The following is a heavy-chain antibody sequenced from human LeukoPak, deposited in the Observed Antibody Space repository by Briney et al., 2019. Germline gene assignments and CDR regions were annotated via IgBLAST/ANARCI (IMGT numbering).Heavy chain of an antibody. Sequence: SETLSLTCTVCGGSISSSSYYWGWIRQPPGKGLEWIGYIYYSGSTKYTPSLKSRVTISVDTSKNKFSLKLSSVPAADTAVYYCAEGSMSGNSPAWRYRGQGTLVTVSS. CDR1: GGSISSSSYY. CDR3: AEGSMSGNSPAWRY. V-gene: IGHV4-61*05. J-gene: IGHJ4*02. D-gene: IGHD4-23*01. CDR2: IYYSGST.